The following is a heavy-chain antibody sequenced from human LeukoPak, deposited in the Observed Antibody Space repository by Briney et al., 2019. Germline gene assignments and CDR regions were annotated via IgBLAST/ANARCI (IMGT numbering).Heavy chain of an antibody. Sequence: SETLSLTCTVSGDSINNYYWSWIRQPPGKGLEWIGYIYYSGSTNYNPSLKSRVTISVDTSKNQFSLKLSSVTAADTAVYYCARDQGYGDPGYWGQGTLVTVSS. CDR2: IYYSGST. J-gene: IGHJ4*02. V-gene: IGHV4-59*12. CDR3: ARDQGYGDPGY. CDR1: GDSINNYY. D-gene: IGHD4-17*01.